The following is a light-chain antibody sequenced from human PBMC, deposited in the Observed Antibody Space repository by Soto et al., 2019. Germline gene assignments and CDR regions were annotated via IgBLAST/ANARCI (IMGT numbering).Light chain of an antibody. Sequence: QSALTQPASVSGSPGQSITISCTGTSRDVGRYNYVCWYQQRPGNAPRLMIYDVSNRPSGVSNRFSGSKSGNTASLTISGLQAEDEADYYCSSYTSSSTYVFGTGTKLTVL. CDR1: SRDVGRYNY. CDR3: SSYTSSSTYV. V-gene: IGLV2-14*03. CDR2: DVS. J-gene: IGLJ1*01.